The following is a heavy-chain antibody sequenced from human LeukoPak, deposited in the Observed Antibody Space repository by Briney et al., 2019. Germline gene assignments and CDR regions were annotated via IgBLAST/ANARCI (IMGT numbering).Heavy chain of an antibody. J-gene: IGHJ6*02. CDR3: AGELGSSWYLAYYYYGIDV. D-gene: IGHD6-13*01. CDR1: GFTFNSYG. Sequence: GRSLTLSCAASGFTFNSYGMHWLRQAPGKGLEWVAVISYDGSNKYYADSVKGRFTISRDNSKNTLYLQMNSLRAEDTAVYYCAGELGSSWYLAYYYYGIDVWGQGTTVTVSS. CDR2: ISYDGSNK. V-gene: IGHV3-30*03.